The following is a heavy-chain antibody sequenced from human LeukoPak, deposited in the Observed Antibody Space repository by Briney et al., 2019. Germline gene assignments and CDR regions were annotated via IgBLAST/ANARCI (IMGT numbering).Heavy chain of an antibody. D-gene: IGHD6-25*01. CDR2: VYSGDDGT. CDR1: GFTVSSDN. CDR3: TKRRRRYYDY. Sequence: GGSLRLSCAASGFTVSSDNMSWVRQVPGKGLEWVSVVYSGDDGTNYADSVRGRFTISRDDSKNMVYLQMNNLRLEDAAVYYCTKRRRRYYDYWGQGTLVTVSS. V-gene: IGHV3-66*02. J-gene: IGHJ4*02.